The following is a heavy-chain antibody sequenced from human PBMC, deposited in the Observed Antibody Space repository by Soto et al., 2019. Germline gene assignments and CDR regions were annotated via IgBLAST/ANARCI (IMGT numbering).Heavy chain of an antibody. V-gene: IGHV3-15*07. CDR1: SFTSSNAW. CDR2: IKTKGEGGTT. J-gene: IGHJ4*02. Sequence: EVQLVDSGGGLVKSGGSLRLACAASSFTSSNAWMNWVRKAPGKGLEWVGHIKTKGEGGTTDYAVPVKGRFTISRDDARNTVYLQMNSLKTEDTAMYYCTTYVWESLSSAYWGQGTLFTVSS. D-gene: IGHD3-10*02. CDR3: TTYVWESLSSAY.